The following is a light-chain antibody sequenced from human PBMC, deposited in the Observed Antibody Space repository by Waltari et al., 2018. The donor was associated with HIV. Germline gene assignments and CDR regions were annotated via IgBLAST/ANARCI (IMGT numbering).Light chain of an antibody. Sequence: DIVMTQSPVSLTVSLGARATINCRSSQTVLYRSDYKNYLAWYQQRPGQPPKLLIYWASTRASGVPDRFSGSGSGTDFTLTISSLQAEDVAVYYCQQYYSTPVTFGGGTRVEI. J-gene: IGKJ4*01. CDR1: QTVLYRSDYKNY. CDR2: WAS. CDR3: QQYYSTPVT. V-gene: IGKV4-1*01.